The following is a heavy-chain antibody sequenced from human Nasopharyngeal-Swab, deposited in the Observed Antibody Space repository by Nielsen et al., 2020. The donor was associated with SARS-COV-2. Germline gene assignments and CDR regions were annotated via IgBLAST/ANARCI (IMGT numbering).Heavy chain of an antibody. J-gene: IGHJ4*02. D-gene: IGHD2-2*01. CDR1: GYTFTSYG. Sequence: ASVKVSCKASGYTFTSYGISWVRQAPGQGLEWMGWISAYNGNTNYAQKLQGRVTMTTDTSTSTAYMELRSLRSDDTAVYYCARDRCSSTSCWIPEYYFDYWGQGTLVTVSS. CDR2: ISAYNGNT. V-gene: IGHV1-18*04. CDR3: ARDRCSSTSCWIPEYYFDY.